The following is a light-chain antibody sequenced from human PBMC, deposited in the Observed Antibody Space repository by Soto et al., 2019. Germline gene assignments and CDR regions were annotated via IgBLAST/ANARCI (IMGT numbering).Light chain of an antibody. CDR3: QQYNHWYT. J-gene: IGKJ2*01. V-gene: IGKV3-15*01. CDR1: QSVSTN. Sequence: EIVMTQSPDTLSVSPGERVTLSCRASQSVSTNLAWFQQKPGQAPRLLIHGASTRATGIPVRFSGSGSGAEFALTNSRLQSGDFAVYYCQQYNHWYTFGQGTKLEIK. CDR2: GAS.